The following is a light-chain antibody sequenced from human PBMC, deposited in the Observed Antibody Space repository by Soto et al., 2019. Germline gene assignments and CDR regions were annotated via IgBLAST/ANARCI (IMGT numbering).Light chain of an antibody. V-gene: IGKV1-39*01. J-gene: IGKJ1*01. Sequence: DIQMTQSPSSLSASVGDRVAITCRASQTIINYLSWYQQKPGKAPNLLINAASSLQSGVPSRFSGSGSGTDFTLTISSLQPADFAIYYCQQSYSAPWTFGQGTKVEIK. CDR1: QTIINY. CDR2: AAS. CDR3: QQSYSAPWT.